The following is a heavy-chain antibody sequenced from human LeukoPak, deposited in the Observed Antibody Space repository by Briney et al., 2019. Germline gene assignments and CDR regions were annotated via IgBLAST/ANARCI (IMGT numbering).Heavy chain of an antibody. J-gene: IGHJ4*02. CDR2: INPNSCGT. V-gene: IGHV1-2*02. CDR1: GYTFTRYY. CDR3: SRPYSSGRPFAY. Sequence: SVNVSYKASGYTFTRYYMHWVRQAPRPALEWMGWINPNSCGTNYAHNPQGKVTITRYTSNTTDYIDLNMLRSDGTARYYCSRPYSSGRPFAYWGQGTLVPVSS. D-gene: IGHD6-19*01.